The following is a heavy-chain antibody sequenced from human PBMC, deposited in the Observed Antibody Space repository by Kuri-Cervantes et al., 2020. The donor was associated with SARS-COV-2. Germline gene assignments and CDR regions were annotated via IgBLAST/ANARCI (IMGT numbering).Heavy chain of an antibody. J-gene: IGHJ6*02. CDR3: AGSSIAPNYYYYGMDV. Sequence: ASVKVSCKASGYTFTSYAMHWVRQAPGQRLEWMGWSNAGNGNTKYSQEFQGRVTMTTDTSTSTAYMELRSLRSDDTAVYYCAGSSIAPNYYYYGMDVWGQGTTVTVSS. V-gene: IGHV1-3*02. D-gene: IGHD3-10*01. CDR2: SNAGNGNT. CDR1: GYTFTSYA.